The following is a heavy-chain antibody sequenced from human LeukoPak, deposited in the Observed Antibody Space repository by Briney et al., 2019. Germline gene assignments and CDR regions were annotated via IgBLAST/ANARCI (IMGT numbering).Heavy chain of an antibody. Sequence: GGSLRLSCAASGFTFSSYSMNWVRQAPGKGLEWVSSISSSSSYIYYADSVKGRFTISRDNAKNSLYLQMNSLRAEDTAVYYCARQDDIVVVVAATRYCYYGMDVWGQGTTVTVSS. CDR1: GFTFSSYS. J-gene: IGHJ6*02. CDR3: ARQDDIVVVVAATRYCYYGMDV. D-gene: IGHD2-15*01. CDR2: ISSSSSYI. V-gene: IGHV3-21*01.